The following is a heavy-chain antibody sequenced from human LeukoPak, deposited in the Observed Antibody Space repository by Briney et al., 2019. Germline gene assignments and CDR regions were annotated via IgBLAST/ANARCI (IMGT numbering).Heavy chain of an antibody. Sequence: GGSLRLSCAASGFNLDGYAMHWVRQAPGKGLEWVSAISGSGGSTYYADSVKGRFTISRDNSKNTLYLQMNSLRAEDTAVYYCAKDEKAYCSGGSCYPDYWGQGTLVTVSS. J-gene: IGHJ4*02. V-gene: IGHV3-23*01. D-gene: IGHD2-15*01. CDR2: ISGSGGST. CDR1: GFNLDGYA. CDR3: AKDEKAYCSGGSCYPDY.